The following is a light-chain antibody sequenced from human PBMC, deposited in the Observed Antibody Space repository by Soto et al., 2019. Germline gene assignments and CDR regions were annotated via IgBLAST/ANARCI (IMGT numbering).Light chain of an antibody. Sequence: QSVLTQPASVSGSPGQSITISCTGSNSDIGNYNIVSWYQQHPDKAPQLIIYEVTKRPSGVYNRFSGSTSGTTASLTISGLQAEDEGDYHCCSYAGSNVFVFGTGTKLTVL. J-gene: IGLJ1*01. CDR2: EVT. V-gene: IGLV2-23*02. CDR3: CSYAGSNVFV. CDR1: NSDIGNYNI.